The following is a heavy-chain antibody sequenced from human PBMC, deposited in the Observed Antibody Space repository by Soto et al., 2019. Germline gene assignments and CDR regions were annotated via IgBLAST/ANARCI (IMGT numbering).Heavy chain of an antibody. CDR3: ARGEGITGTTAYYYYYMDV. J-gene: IGHJ6*03. Sequence: ASVKVSCKASGYTFTSYDINWVRQATGQGLEWMGWMNPNSGNTGYAQKFKGRVTMTRNTSISTAYMELSSLRSEDTAVFYCARGEGITGTTAYYYYYMDVWGKGTTVTVSS. CDR2: MNPNSGNT. CDR1: GYTFTSYD. D-gene: IGHD1-20*01. V-gene: IGHV1-8*01.